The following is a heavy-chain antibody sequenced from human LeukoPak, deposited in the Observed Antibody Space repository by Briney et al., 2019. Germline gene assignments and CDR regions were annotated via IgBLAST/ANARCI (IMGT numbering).Heavy chain of an antibody. V-gene: IGHV3-20*04. CDR1: RLTFDDYG. CDR2: INWNGGST. Sequence: GGSLRLSCAASRLTFDDYGMSWVRQAPGKGLEWVSGINWNGGSTGYVDSMKGRFTISRDNAKNSLYLQVNSLRAEDTAVYYCAKEWVVPHGVYWGQGTLVTVSS. CDR3: AKEWVVPHGVY. J-gene: IGHJ4*02. D-gene: IGHD2-15*01.